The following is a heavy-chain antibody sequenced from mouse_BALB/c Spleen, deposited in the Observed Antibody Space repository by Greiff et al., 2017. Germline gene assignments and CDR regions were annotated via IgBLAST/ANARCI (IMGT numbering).Heavy chain of an antibody. V-gene: IGHV3-2*02. CDR1: GYSITSDYA. Sequence: EVHLVESGPGLVKPSQSLSLTCTVTGYSITSDYAWNWIRQFPGNKLEWMGYISYSGSTSYNPSLKSRISITRDTSKNQFFLQLNSVTTEDTATYYCARDYYGSSYYFDYWGQGTTLTVSS. D-gene: IGHD1-1*01. CDR2: ISYSGST. CDR3: ARDYYGSSYYFDY. J-gene: IGHJ2*01.